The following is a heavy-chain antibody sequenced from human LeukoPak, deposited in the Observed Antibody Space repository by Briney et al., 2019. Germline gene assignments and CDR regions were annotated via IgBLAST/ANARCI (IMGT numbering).Heavy chain of an antibody. Sequence: SETLSLTCTVSGGSISSGGYYWSWIRQHPGKGLEWIGYIYYSGSTYYNPSLKSRVTISVDTSKNQFSLKPSSVTAADTAVYYCASGYCSSTGCYEWGLDYWGQGTLVTVSS. V-gene: IGHV4-31*03. CDR1: GGSISSGGYY. J-gene: IGHJ4*02. CDR2: IYYSGST. D-gene: IGHD2-2*03. CDR3: ASGYCSSTGCYEWGLDY.